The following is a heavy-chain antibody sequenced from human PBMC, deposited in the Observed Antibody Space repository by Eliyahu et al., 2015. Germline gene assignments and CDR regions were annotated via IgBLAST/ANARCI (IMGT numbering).Heavy chain of an antibody. Sequence: QVQLVESGGGVVQPGRSLXLSCAAXGFTFSXXGLPWVRQAPGKGREWVAVISYDGSNKYYADSVKGRFTISRDNSKNTLYLQMNSLRAEDTAVYYCAKASIAARNHYYYYGMDVWGKGTTVTVSS. CDR2: ISYDGSNK. CDR1: GFTFSXXG. CDR3: AKASIAARNHYYYYGMDV. J-gene: IGHJ6*04. V-gene: IGHV3-30*18. D-gene: IGHD6-6*01.